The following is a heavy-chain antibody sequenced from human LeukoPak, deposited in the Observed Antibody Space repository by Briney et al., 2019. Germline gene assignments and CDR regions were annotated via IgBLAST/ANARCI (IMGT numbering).Heavy chain of an antibody. CDR2: ISSSSSYI. J-gene: IGHJ5*02. CDR1: GFTFSSYS. CDR3: ARDFRHYYDSSGYYYAGLDP. D-gene: IGHD3-22*01. Sequence: GGSLRLSCAASGFTFSSYSMNRVRQAPGKGLEWVSSISSSSSYIYYADSVKGRFTISRDNAKNSLYLQMNSLRAEDTAVYYCARDFRHYYDSSGYYYAGLDPWGQGTLVTVSS. V-gene: IGHV3-21*01.